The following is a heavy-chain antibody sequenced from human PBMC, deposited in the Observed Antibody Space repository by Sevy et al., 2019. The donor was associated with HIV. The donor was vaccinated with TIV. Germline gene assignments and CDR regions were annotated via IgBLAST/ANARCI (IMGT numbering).Heavy chain of an antibody. Sequence: GGSLRLSCAASGFTFSSYWMSWVRQAPGKGLEWVANIKQDGSEKYYVDSVKGRFTISRGNAKNSLYLQMNSLRAEDTAVYYCARVKSGSGWYYALSYFDYWGQGTLVTVPS. J-gene: IGHJ4*02. CDR1: GFTFSSYW. V-gene: IGHV3-7*01. D-gene: IGHD6-19*01. CDR2: IKQDGSEK. CDR3: ARVKSGSGWYYALSYFDY.